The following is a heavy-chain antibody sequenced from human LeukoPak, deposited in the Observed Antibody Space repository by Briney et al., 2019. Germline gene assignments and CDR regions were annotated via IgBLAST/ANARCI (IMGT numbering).Heavy chain of an antibody. CDR3: ASPESNYYYYYMDV. CDR1: GFTFSSYE. Sequence: GGSLRLSCAASGFTFSSYEMNWVRQAPGKGLEWVSYISSSGSTIYYADSVKGRFTISRDNSKNTLYLQMNSLRAEDTAVYYCASPESNYYYYYMDVWGKGTTVTVSS. J-gene: IGHJ6*03. CDR2: ISSSGSTI. V-gene: IGHV3-48*03. D-gene: IGHD1-14*01.